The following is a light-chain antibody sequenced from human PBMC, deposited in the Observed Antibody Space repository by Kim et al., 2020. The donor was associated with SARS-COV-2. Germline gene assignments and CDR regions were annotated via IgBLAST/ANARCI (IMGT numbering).Light chain of an antibody. CDR2: DSS. Sequence: AVHLTQSPSSLSASIGDRVTVSCRASQDINSALAWYQQRPGRSPTLLLYDSSTLQGGVPSRFSGRGSGTRFTLTIDNLQPEDFGTYFCQQFDNYPIPFGQGTRLEIK. CDR3: QQFDNYPIP. J-gene: IGKJ5*01. V-gene: IGKV1D-13*01. CDR1: QDINSA.